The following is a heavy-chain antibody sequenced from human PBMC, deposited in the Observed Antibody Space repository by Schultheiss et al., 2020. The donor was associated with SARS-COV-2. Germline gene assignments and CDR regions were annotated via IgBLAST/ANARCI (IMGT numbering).Heavy chain of an antibody. Sequence: GGSLRLSCAASGFTFSSYAMHWVRQAPGKGLEWVAVISYDGSNKYYADSVKGRFTISRDNAKNTLYLQMNSLRAEDTAVYYCARETMYSSGWGHYYYMDVWGKGTTVTVSS. J-gene: IGHJ6*03. CDR2: ISYDGSNK. V-gene: IGHV3-30*04. CDR1: GFTFSSYA. D-gene: IGHD6-19*01. CDR3: ARETMYSSGWGHYYYMDV.